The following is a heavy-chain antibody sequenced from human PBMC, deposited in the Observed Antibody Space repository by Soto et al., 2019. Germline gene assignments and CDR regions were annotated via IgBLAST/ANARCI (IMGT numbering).Heavy chain of an antibody. Sequence: PSDTLSLNCTLSGDSIRNYYWAWIRQPPGKGLEWIGYVHSNGNTHHNPSLKSRVTISVDTSKNQFSLHLSSVTAADTAVYYCARDAFDIWGQGTMVT. V-gene: IGHV4-59*01. J-gene: IGHJ3*02. CDR1: GDSIRNYY. CDR2: VHSNGNT. CDR3: ARDAFDI.